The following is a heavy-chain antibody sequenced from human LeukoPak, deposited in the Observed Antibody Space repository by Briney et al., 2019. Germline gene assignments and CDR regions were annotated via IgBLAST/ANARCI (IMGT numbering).Heavy chain of an antibody. J-gene: IGHJ4*02. CDR1: GFTLSNYG. CDR2: ISYDGSIK. D-gene: IGHD7-27*01. V-gene: IGHV3-30*18. Sequence: PGRSLRLSCAASGFTLSNYGIHWVRQAPGKGLEWVAVISYDGSIKYYADSVKGRFTISRDNSKNTLYLQMNSLRAEDTAVYYCAKGQTGEGYFDYWGQGTLVTVSS. CDR3: AKGQTGEGYFDY.